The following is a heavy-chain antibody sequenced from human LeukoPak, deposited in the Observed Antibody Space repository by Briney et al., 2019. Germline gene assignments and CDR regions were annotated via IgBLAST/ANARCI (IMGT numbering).Heavy chain of an antibody. CDR1: GFTFSSYA. J-gene: IGHJ6*03. CDR3: TVTVTTTQNMDV. V-gene: IGHV3-23*01. Sequence: PGGSLRLSCAASGFTFSSYAMSWVRQAPGKGLEWVSAISGSGGSTYYADSVKGRFTISRDNSKNTLYLQMNSLRAEDTAVYYCTVTVTTTQNMDVWGKGTTVTVSS. CDR2: ISGSGGST. D-gene: IGHD4-17*01.